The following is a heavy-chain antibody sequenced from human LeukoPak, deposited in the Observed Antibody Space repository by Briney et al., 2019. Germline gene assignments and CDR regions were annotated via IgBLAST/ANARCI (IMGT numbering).Heavy chain of an antibody. CDR1: GYTFTSYG. Sequence: ASVKVSCKASGYTFTSYGISWVRQAPGQGLEWMGWINPNSGGTNYAQKFQGRVTMTRDTSISTAYMELSRLRSDDTAVYYCARGKKTTVTTDYWGQGTLVTVSS. CDR2: INPNSGGT. D-gene: IGHD4-17*01. V-gene: IGHV1-2*02. J-gene: IGHJ4*02. CDR3: ARGKKTTVTTDY.